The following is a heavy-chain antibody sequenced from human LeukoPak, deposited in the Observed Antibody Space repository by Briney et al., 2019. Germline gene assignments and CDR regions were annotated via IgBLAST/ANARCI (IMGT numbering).Heavy chain of an antibody. Sequence: ASVKVSCKASGYTFTSYGISWVRQAPGQGLEWMGWISAYNGDTNYAQKLQGRVTMTTDTSTSTVYMELRSLRSDDTAVYYCARDMPGYYDFWSGYYASYPPGFDYWGQGTLVTVSS. D-gene: IGHD3-3*01. CDR2: ISAYNGDT. CDR1: GYTFTSYG. V-gene: IGHV1-18*01. CDR3: ARDMPGYYDFWSGYYASYPPGFDY. J-gene: IGHJ4*02.